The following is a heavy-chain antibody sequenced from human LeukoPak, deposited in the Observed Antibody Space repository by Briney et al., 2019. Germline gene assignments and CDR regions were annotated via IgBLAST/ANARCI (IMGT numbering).Heavy chain of an antibody. J-gene: IGHJ4*02. CDR3: ARGSRALRFLEWLLNY. CDR2: IIPIFGTA. Sequence: SVKVSCKASGGTFSSYAISWVRQAPGQGLEWMGGIIPIFGTANYAQKFQGRVTITADESTSTAYMELSSLRSEDTAVYYCARGSRALRFLEWLLNYWGQGTLVTVSS. V-gene: IGHV1-69*13. CDR1: GGTFSSYA. D-gene: IGHD3-3*01.